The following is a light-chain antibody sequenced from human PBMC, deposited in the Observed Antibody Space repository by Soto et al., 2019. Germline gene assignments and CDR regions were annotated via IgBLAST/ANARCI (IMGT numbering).Light chain of an antibody. CDR3: QQYKSYWT. CDR1: QVMSSW. Sequence: DIHMTHSPSSVSAAVGERVSITCRASQVMSSWLAWYQQKPGKAPKLLIFAASTLQSGVPSRFSGSGSRTDFTLTITSLQPEDIGTYYCQQYKSYWTFGQGTKVDIK. J-gene: IGKJ1*01. V-gene: IGKV1D-12*01. CDR2: AAS.